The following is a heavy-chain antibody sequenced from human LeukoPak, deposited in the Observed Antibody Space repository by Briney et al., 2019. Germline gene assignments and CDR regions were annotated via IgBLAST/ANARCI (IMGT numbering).Heavy chain of an antibody. CDR3: ARVGGRMGAPEVYFYYYGMDV. J-gene: IGHJ6*02. Sequence: ASVKVSCKTSGYTFSTYGVSWVRQAPGQGLEWMGWISAYNGNTNYAQKVQGRVTMTTDTSTSTAHMELMSLISDDTAVYYCARVGGRMGAPEVYFYYYGMDVWGQGTTVTVSS. D-gene: IGHD1-26*01. CDR1: GYTFSTYG. CDR2: ISAYNGNT. V-gene: IGHV1-18*01.